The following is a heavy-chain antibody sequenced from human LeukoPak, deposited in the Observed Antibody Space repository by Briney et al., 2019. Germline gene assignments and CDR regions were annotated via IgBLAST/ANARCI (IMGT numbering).Heavy chain of an antibody. CDR1: GFTFDTYA. D-gene: IGHD2-15*01. J-gene: IGHJ4*02. CDR2: ISSGGTYI. CDR3: ARDRPTGRSRGVVVQ. V-gene: IGHV3-21*01. Sequence: GASLRLSCAASGFTFDTYAMTWVRQAPGKGLEWVSSISSGGTYIYYAESVRGRSTISRGNTKNFLYLQLSTLRVEDTAVYYCARDRPTGRSRGVVVQWGQGTLVTVSS.